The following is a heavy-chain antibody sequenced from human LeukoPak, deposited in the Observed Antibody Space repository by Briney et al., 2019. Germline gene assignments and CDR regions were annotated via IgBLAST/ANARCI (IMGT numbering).Heavy chain of an antibody. J-gene: IGHJ5*02. CDR3: ARDNSVRDEAWWFNP. CDR2: ISSNGGST. V-gene: IGHV3-64*01. D-gene: IGHD5-24*01. Sequence: AGGSLRLSCAASGFTFSSYAMHWVRQAPGKGLEYVSAISSNGGSTYYANSVKGRFTISRDNSKNTLYLQMNSLRAEDTAVYYCARDNSVRDEAWWFNPWGQGTLVTVSS. CDR1: GFTFSSYA.